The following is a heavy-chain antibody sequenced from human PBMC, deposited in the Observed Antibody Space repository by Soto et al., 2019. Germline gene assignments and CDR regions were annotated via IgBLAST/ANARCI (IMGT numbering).Heavy chain of an antibody. CDR3: ARIKWGLNYYNGMDV. V-gene: IGHV1-2*02. Sequence: QVQLVQSGAEVKKSGASVKVSCKPSGYSFSDYFIQWVRQAPGQGLEWVAWINPKTAATNYAKKFQGRFSLTGDTSSTTAYMELTRLRPDDTAVYYCARIKWGLNYYNGMDVWGQGTTVIVSS. J-gene: IGHJ6*02. CDR1: GYSFSDYF. CDR2: INPKTAAT. D-gene: IGHD1-26*01.